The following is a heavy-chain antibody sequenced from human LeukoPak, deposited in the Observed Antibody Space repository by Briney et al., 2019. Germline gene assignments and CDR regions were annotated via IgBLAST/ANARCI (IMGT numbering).Heavy chain of an antibody. Sequence: GGSLRLSCAASGFTFSSYAMLGVRQAPGKGLEWVAVISYDGSNKYYADSVKGRFTISRDNSKNTLYLQMNSLRAEDTAVYYCARAAQKVVVVAGNAFDIWGQGTMVTVSS. V-gene: IGHV3-30-3*01. D-gene: IGHD2-15*01. J-gene: IGHJ3*02. CDR2: ISYDGSNK. CDR3: ARAAQKVVVVAGNAFDI. CDR1: GFTFSSYA.